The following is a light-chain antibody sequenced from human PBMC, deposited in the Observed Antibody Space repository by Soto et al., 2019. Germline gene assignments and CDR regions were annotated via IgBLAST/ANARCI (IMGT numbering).Light chain of an antibody. Sequence: QSVLTQPPSVSGAPGQRVTISCTGSSSNIGAGYDVHWYQQLPGSAPKLLVYNDNQRPSGVPDRFSGSKSGTSASLAISGLQSEDEADYYCAAWDDSLHVIFGGGTKVTV. CDR3: AAWDDSLHVI. CDR2: NDN. V-gene: IGLV1-44*01. J-gene: IGLJ2*01. CDR1: SSNIGAGYD.